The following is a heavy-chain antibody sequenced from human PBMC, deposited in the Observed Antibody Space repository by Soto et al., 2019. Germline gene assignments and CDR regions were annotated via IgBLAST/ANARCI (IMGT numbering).Heavy chain of an antibody. CDR3: ARDLLGAFTY. J-gene: IGHJ4*02. V-gene: IGHV3-48*01. CDR2: ISSSSSTI. CDR1: GFTFSSYS. Sequence: GGSLRLSCAASGFTFSSYSMNWVRQAPGKGLEWVSYISSSSSTIYYADSVKGRFTISRDNAKNSLYLQMNSLRAEDTAVYYCARDLLGAFTYWGQGTLVTVSS.